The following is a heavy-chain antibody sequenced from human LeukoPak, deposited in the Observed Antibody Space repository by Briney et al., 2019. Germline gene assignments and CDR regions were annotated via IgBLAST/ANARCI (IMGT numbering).Heavy chain of an antibody. CDR1: GFTVSSSY. Sequence: PGGSLRLSCAASGFTVSSSYMSWVRQAPGKGLEWVSVIYSGGSTYYADSVKGRFTISRDNSKNTLYLQMNCLRAEDTAVYYCARGGYSYGYGVDYYYYYGMDVWGQGTTVTVSS. V-gene: IGHV3-53*01. J-gene: IGHJ6*02. CDR3: ARGGYSYGYGVDYYYYYGMDV. CDR2: IYSGGST. D-gene: IGHD5-18*01.